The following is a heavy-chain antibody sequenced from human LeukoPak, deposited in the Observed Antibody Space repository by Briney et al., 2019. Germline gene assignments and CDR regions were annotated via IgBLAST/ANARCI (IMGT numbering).Heavy chain of an antibody. CDR2: INPNSGGT. V-gene: IGHV1-2*02. CDR1: GYTFTGYY. J-gene: IGHJ5*02. CDR3: ARGLGRRPGAGTFGWFDP. D-gene: IGHD3-16*01. Sequence: ASVKVSCKASGYTFTGYYMHWVRQAPGQGLEWMGWINPNSGGTNYAQKFQGRVTMTRDTSISTAYMELSRLRSDDTAVYYCARGLGRRPGAGTFGWFDPWGQGTLVTVSS.